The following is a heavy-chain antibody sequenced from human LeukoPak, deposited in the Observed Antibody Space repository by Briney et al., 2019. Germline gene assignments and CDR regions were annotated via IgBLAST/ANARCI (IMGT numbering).Heavy chain of an antibody. CDR3: ARHDGSSFIYYIDH. V-gene: IGHV3-23*01. CDR2: VSNSGYNT. Sequence: GGSLRLSCAASGFSVTSCAMSWIRQAPGKGLEWISTVSNSGYNTWYADSVRGRFTISRDISQNTLHLQMNSLRAEDTALYYCARHDGSSFIYYIDHWGQGALVTVSS. J-gene: IGHJ4*02. CDR1: GFSVTSCA. D-gene: IGHD1-26*01.